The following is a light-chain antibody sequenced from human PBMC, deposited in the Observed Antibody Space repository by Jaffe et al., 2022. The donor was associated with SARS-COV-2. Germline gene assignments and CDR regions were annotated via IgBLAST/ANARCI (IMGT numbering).Light chain of an antibody. J-gene: IGLJ3*02. CDR3: SSFTTSRTGV. CDR2: DGI. Sequence: QSALTQPAAVSGSPGQSITISCTETNSDVGGYKYVSWYQHHPGKAPKLIIYDGILRPSGVSNRFSGSKSGYTASLTISGLLAEDEGYYYCSSFTTSRTGVFGGGTKVTVL. CDR1: NSDVGGYKY. V-gene: IGLV2-14*01.